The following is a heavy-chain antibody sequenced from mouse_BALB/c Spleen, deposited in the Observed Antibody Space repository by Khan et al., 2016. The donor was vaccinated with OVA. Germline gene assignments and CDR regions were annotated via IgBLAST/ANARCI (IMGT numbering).Heavy chain of an antibody. V-gene: IGHV5-17*02. CDR1: GFTFSGFG. Sequence: EVELVESGGGLVQTGGPRKLSCAASGFTFSGFGMHWVRQAPEKGLEWVAYISSGSNSIYYADTVKGRFTISRDNPKKTLFLQMTSLRSDDTAIYYCARTGYYYFDYWGQGTSLTVSS. CDR3: ARTGYYYFDY. CDR2: ISSGSNSI. J-gene: IGHJ2*02. D-gene: IGHD2-3*01.